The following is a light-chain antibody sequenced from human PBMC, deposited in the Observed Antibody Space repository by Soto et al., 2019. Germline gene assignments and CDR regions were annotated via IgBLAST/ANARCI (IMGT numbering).Light chain of an antibody. Sequence: DVLITQSPSSLSASVGDRVTITCRASQGIRNWLAWYQQKPGKAPKLLIYDASSLQSGGTSRFSGIGSGTDFTLTINSLQQEDFAAYYCQQHSNWPPITFGQGTRLEIK. CDR2: DAS. CDR1: QGIRNW. CDR3: QQHSNWPPIT. V-gene: IGKV1-12*01. J-gene: IGKJ5*01.